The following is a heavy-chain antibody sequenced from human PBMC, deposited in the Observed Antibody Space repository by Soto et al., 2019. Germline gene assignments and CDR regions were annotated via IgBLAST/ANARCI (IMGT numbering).Heavy chain of an antibody. Sequence: QVKLVESGGGVVQPGTSLRLSCDASGFTFDNYGMHWVRQAPGKGLEWVIVISFDGRNTDYADSVKGRFTISRDNSKNTVYLQMTSLRAEDTAVYYCVKQSEPGSYYKVGSGGHFDHWGQGTLVTVSS. V-gene: IGHV3-30*18. CDR3: VKQSEPGSYYKVGSGGHFDH. CDR1: GFTFDNYG. J-gene: IGHJ4*02. CDR2: ISFDGRNT. D-gene: IGHD3-10*01.